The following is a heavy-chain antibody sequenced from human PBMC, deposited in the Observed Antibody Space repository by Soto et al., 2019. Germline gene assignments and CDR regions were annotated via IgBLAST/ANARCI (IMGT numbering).Heavy chain of an antibody. CDR1: GGSVNSANYY. CDR3: SRVGSSGYYGGFDP. D-gene: IGHD3-22*01. Sequence: QVQLQESGPGLVKPSETLSLTCTVSGGSVNSANYYWRWIRQPPGKRLQWIGDIFYSGNSWSTNYHPSLESRITISVDTSKNQFSLKLSSVTAADTALYYCSRVGSSGYYGGFDPWGQGTVVTVSS. J-gene: IGHJ5*02. CDR2: IFYSGNSWST. V-gene: IGHV4-61*01.